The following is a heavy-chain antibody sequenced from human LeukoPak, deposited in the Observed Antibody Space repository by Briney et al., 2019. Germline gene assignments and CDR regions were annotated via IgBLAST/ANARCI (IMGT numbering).Heavy chain of an antibody. CDR2: ISSSGSTI. CDR1: GFTFSSYE. Sequence: GGSLRLSCAASGFTFSSYEMNWVRQAPGKGLEWVSYISSSGSTIYYADSVKGRFTISRDNAKNSLYLQMNSLRAEDTAVYYCARGRIAAAGRNWFDPWGQGTLVTVSS. V-gene: IGHV3-48*03. J-gene: IGHJ5*02. CDR3: ARGRIAAAGRNWFDP. D-gene: IGHD6-13*01.